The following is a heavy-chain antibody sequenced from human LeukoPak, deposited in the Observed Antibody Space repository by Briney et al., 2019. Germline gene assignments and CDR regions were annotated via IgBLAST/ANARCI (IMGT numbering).Heavy chain of an antibody. J-gene: IGHJ4*02. CDR2: IYYSGST. V-gene: IGHV4-30-4*01. CDR3: ARGSKKGWSSSWYADY. Sequence: SETLSLTCTVSGGSISSGDYYWSWIRQPPGKGLEWIGYIYYSGSTYYNPSLKSRVTISVDTSKNQFSLKLSSGTAADTAVYYCARGSKKGWSSSWYADYWGQGTLVTVSS. D-gene: IGHD6-13*01. CDR1: GGSISSGDYY.